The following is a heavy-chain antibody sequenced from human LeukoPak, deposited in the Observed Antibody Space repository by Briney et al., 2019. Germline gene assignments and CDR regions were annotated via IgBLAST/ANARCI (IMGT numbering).Heavy chain of an antibody. Sequence: ESLKISCYGSGYRFPTYWIGWVSLLPGRGLEWSRFVYLADSHTTYRPPFQGQVTTSADNSIGTAYLQWSSLRASDTAMYYCARRPAGIRTFDYWGQGTLVTVSS. CDR1: GYRFPTYW. CDR3: ARRPAGIRTFDY. V-gene: IGHV5-51*01. CDR2: VYLADSHT. D-gene: IGHD2-2*01. J-gene: IGHJ4*02.